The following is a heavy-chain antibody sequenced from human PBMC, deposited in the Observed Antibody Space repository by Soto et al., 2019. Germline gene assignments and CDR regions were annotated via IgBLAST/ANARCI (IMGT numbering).Heavy chain of an antibody. CDR2: IYWDGDK. J-gene: IGHJ4*02. V-gene: IGHV2-5*02. CDR1: GFSLTTSGVG. D-gene: IGHD3-3*01. Sequence: QITLNESGPTPVKPRQTLTLTCTFSGFSLTTSGVGVGWIRQSPGKAPEWLALIYWDGDKRYSQSLKSRRTITKDTSKNQVVLTMADLDPADTATYYCAPRVLRTVFGLVTTTAIYFDFWGQGTPVAVSS. CDR3: APRVLRTVFGLVTTTAIYFDF.